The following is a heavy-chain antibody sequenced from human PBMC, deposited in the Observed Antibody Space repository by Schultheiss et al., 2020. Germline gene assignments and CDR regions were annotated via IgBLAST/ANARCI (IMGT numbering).Heavy chain of an antibody. CDR3: ARASGITIASFFDY. J-gene: IGHJ4*02. V-gene: IGHV4-59*01. D-gene: IGHD3-3*01. CDR2: IYYSGST. Sequence: SQTLSLTCTVSGGSISSYYWNWIRQPPGKGLEWIGYIYYSGSTNYNPSLKSRVTISVDTSKNQFSLKLSSVTAADTAVYYCARASGITIASFFDYWGQGTLVTVSS. CDR1: GGSISSYY.